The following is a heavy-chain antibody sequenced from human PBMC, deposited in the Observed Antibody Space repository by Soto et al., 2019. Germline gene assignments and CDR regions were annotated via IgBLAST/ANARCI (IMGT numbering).Heavy chain of an antibody. CDR3: TTDYCTGTTCHLNY. CDR1: GFTFSTYW. D-gene: IGHD2-8*02. CDR2: IDNDGIST. Sequence: PGGSLRLSCAASGFTFSTYWMHWVRQVPGKGLVWVSHIDNDGISTTYADSVKGRFTISRDNSKNTLYLQMNSLRAEDTSVYYCTTDYCTGTTCHLNYWGQGTLVTVSS. V-gene: IGHV3-74*01. J-gene: IGHJ4*02.